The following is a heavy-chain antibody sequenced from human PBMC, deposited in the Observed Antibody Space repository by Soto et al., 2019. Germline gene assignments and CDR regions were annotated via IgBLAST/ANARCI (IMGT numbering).Heavy chain of an antibody. CDR3: AMGYDFWSGYNWFDP. CDR1: GFTFSSYA. J-gene: IGHJ5*02. D-gene: IGHD3-3*01. Sequence: GGSLRLSCAASGFTFSSYAMSWVRQAPGKGLEWVSAISGSGGSTYYADSVKGRFTISRDNSKNTLYLQMNSLRAEDAAVYYCAMGYDFWSGYNWFDPWGQGTLVTVSS. V-gene: IGHV3-23*01. CDR2: ISGSGGST.